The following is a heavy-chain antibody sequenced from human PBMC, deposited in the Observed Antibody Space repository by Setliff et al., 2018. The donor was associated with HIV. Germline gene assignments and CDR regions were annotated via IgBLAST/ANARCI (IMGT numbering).Heavy chain of an antibody. V-gene: IGHV4-59*05. D-gene: IGHD3-10*01. J-gene: IGHJ4*02. Sequence: PSETLSLTCSLSTGGIWGHYWNWVRQSPGKGLEWIGSIYYSGSAYYNASLKSRATISVDTSKNQFSLKLNSVTAADTAMFYCARHRVITGSFDSWGQGTLVTVSS. CDR3: ARHRVITGSFDS. CDR2: IYYSGSA. CDR1: TGGIWGHY.